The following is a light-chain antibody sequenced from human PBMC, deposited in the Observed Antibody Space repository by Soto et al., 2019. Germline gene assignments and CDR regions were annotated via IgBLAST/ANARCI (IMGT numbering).Light chain of an antibody. Sequence: EIVLTQSPGTLSLSPGERATLSCRASQSVSRSYLAWYQQKPGQAPRLLIYGASSRATGIPDRFSGSGSGTDLTLTISRREPEGFAVYYCQQYGSSLFTFGPGTKVDIK. CDR2: GAS. CDR3: QQYGSSLFT. CDR1: QSVSRSY. J-gene: IGKJ3*01. V-gene: IGKV3-20*01.